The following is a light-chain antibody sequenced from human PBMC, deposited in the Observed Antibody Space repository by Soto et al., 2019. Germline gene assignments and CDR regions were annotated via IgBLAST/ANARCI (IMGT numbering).Light chain of an antibody. CDR2: GNN. J-gene: IGLJ2*01. Sequence: QLVLTQPPSVSGAPGQRVTISCSGSNSNIGTNSDVHWYQLIPGTAPKLLIFGNNNRPSGVPDRFSGSKSGTSASLAITGLQAEDEADYYCQSFDSSLSAVLFGGGTKLTVL. V-gene: IGLV1-40*01. CDR1: NSNIGTNSD. CDR3: QSFDSSLSAVL.